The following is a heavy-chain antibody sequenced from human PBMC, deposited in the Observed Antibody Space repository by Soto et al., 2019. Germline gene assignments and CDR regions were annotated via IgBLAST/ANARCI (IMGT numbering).Heavy chain of an antibody. J-gene: IGHJ4*02. D-gene: IGHD1-26*01. CDR2: INPDGRTT. Sequence: EGQVVESGGGLVQPGGSLRLSCAASGFTFSSYWMNWVRQAPGKGLVWVSLINPDGRTTTYADSVKGRSTISRDNANNTVYLQMNSLRADVTAVYYCARDLRGSPHYWGQGTVVTVSP. CDR3: ARDLRGSPHY. CDR1: GFTFSSYW. V-gene: IGHV3-74*01.